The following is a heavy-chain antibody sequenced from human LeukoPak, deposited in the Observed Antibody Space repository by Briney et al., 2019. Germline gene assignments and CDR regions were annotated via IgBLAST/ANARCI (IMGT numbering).Heavy chain of an antibody. J-gene: IGHJ4*02. V-gene: IGHV3-30*02. D-gene: IGHD2-21*01. CDR1: GFTFSSYG. CDR3: AKILPPAAEDYSAG. Sequence: GGSLRLSCAASGFTFSSYGMHWARQAPGKGLEWVAFIHYDGSDKYYADSVKGRFIISRDNSKNTLYLKMNSLRTEDTAIYYGAKILPPAAEDYSAGWGQGTLVTVSS. CDR2: IHYDGSDK.